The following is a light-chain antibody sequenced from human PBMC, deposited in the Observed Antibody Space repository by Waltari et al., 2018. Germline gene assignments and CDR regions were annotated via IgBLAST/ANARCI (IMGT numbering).Light chain of an antibody. V-gene: IGKV3-20*01. CDR1: QSVSKY. Sequence: EIVLTQSPGTLSLSPGEGATLSYRASQSVSKYLAWYQQKPGQAPRLLIYGASSRATGIPDRFSGSGSGTDFSLTISRLEPEDFAVYYCQHYVRLPATFGQGTKVEIK. CDR2: GAS. J-gene: IGKJ1*01. CDR3: QHYVRLPAT.